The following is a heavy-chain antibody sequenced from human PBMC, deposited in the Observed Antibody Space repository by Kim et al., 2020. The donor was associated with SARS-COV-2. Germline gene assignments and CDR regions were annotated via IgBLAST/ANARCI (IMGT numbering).Heavy chain of an antibody. Sequence: GGSLRLSCAASGFTFSSYWMSWVRQAPGKGLEWVANIKQDGSEKYYVDSVKGRFTISRDNAKNSLYLQMNSLRAEDTAVYDCARDTLPLPGVTASGASGEPYYYYYGMDVWGQGTTVTVSS. J-gene: IGHJ6*02. D-gene: IGHD2-21*02. CDR2: IKQDGSEK. CDR1: GFTFSSYW. V-gene: IGHV3-7*03. CDR3: ARDTLPLPGVTASGASGEPYYYYYGMDV.